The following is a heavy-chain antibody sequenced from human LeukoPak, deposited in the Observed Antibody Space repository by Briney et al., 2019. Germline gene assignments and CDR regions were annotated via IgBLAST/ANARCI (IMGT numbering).Heavy chain of an antibody. V-gene: IGHV3-21*04. CDR2: FISSSGHI. D-gene: IGHD3-3*01. Sequence: GGSLRLSCVASGFSFSGYSMNWARQAPGKGLEWVSSFISSSGHIYYADSVRGRFTISRDNAKNSLYLQMDSLRAEDTALYYCAKDTGRPTDAITMEDNAFDIWGQGTMVTVSS. CDR1: GFSFSGYS. J-gene: IGHJ3*02. CDR3: AKDTGRPTDAITMEDNAFDI.